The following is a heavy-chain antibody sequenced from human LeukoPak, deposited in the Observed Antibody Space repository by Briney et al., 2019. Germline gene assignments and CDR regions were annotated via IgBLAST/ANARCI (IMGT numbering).Heavy chain of an antibody. CDR2: ISYDGSNK. V-gene: IGHV3-30*04. D-gene: IGHD1-26*01. CDR1: GFTFSSYA. Sequence: GGSLRLSCAASGFTFSSYAMHWVRQAPGKGLEWVAVISYDGSNKYYADSVKGRFTISRDNSKNTLYLQMNSLRAEDTAVYYCARETNFGSLVEGYYFDYWGQGTLVTVSS. CDR3: ARETNFGSLVEGYYFDY. J-gene: IGHJ4*02.